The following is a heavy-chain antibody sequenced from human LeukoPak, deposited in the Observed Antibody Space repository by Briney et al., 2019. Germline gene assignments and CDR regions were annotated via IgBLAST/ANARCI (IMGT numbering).Heavy chain of an antibody. D-gene: IGHD3-3*01. CDR2: IYSGGST. Sequence: PGGSLRLSCAASGFTVSSNYMSWVRQAPGKGLEWVPVIYSGGSTYYADSVKGRFTISRDNSKNTLYLQMNSLRAEDTAVYYCARDTTHYDFWSGYSNMDVWGKGTTVTVSS. CDR3: ARDTTHYDFWSGYSNMDV. V-gene: IGHV3-66*02. CDR1: GFTVSSNY. J-gene: IGHJ6*03.